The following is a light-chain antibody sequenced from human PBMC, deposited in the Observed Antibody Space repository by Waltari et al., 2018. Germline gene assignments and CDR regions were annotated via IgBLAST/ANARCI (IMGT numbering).Light chain of an antibody. V-gene: IGKV3-20*01. CDR1: QSVGRA. Sequence: EIVFTQSSGTLCLSLGATATLSCRASQSVGRALTWYQQKPGQAPRLLIYGASSRAPGIPDRFSGSGSGTDFSLTISRLEPDDFAVYFCQHYLRLPVTFGQGTTVEI. J-gene: IGKJ1*01. CDR2: GAS. CDR3: QHYLRLPVT.